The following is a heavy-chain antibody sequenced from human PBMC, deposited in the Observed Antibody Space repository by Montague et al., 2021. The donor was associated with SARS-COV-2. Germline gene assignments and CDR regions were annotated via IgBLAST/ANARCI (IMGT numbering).Heavy chain of an antibody. V-gene: IGHV4-34*01. CDR3: ARGRIEVSMIVVVLTGASYYMDV. CDR1: GGSISSHY. D-gene: IGHD3-22*01. CDR2: INNNGST. Sequence: SETLSLTCAVYGGSISSHYWSWIRQPPGKGLEWIGEINNNGSTNYNPSLKSRVTISVDTSKNQFSLKLHSVTAADTAVHYCARGRIEVSMIVVVLTGASYYMDVWGKGTTVTVSS. J-gene: IGHJ6*03.